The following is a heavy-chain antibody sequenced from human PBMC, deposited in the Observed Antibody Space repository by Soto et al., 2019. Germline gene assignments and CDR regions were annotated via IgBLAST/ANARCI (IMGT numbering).Heavy chain of an antibody. CDR2: IYYSGST. CDR3: ASDPFNSNDADS. J-gene: IGHJ4*02. V-gene: IGHV4-39*02. CDR1: GGSITSNEYY. Sequence: SETLSLTCTVSGGSITSNEYYWGWIRQPPGKGLQFIGTIYYSGSTNSNPSLKSRVTMSVDTSKNQFSLTMKSVTGADTAVYYCASDPFNSNDADSWGQGSLVTVSS. D-gene: IGHD1-20*01.